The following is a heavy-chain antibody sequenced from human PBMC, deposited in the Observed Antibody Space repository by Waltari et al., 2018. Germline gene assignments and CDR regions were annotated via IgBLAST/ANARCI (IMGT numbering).Heavy chain of an antibody. CDR2: INSDGSST. J-gene: IGHJ6*02. CDR3: VRVATKTYSSPVPGRPYYYGMDV. D-gene: IGHD6-19*01. V-gene: IGHV3-74*01. Sequence: EEQLVESGGGLAQPGESLRLSCAASGFTFSRYWMDWVGQAPGKGLVWVSRINSDGSSTTYADSVKGRFTISRDNAKNTLYVQMNRLRAEDTAVYYCVRVATKTYSSPVPGRPYYYGMDVWGQGTTVTVSS. CDR1: GFTFSRYW.